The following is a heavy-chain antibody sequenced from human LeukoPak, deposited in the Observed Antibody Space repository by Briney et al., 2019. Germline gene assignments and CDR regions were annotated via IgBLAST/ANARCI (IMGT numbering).Heavy chain of an antibody. CDR3: ARGASSGWNHWFDP. CDR2: FYHSGGI. D-gene: IGHD1-26*01. V-gene: IGHV4-59*01. J-gene: IGHJ5*02. Sequence: SETLSLTCTVSGGSISSYYWHWIRQPPGKGLEWVGHFYHSGGINTNPSLKSRVSISIDTSKNQISLNLRSVTAADTAVYYCARGASSGWNHWFDPWGQGTLVTVSS. CDR1: GGSISSYY.